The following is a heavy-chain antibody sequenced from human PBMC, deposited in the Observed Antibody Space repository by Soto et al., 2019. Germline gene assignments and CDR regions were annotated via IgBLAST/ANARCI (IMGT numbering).Heavy chain of an antibody. D-gene: IGHD6-13*01. CDR3: ARSIAAAFWFAP. Sequence: SVKVSCKASGGTFSRYAIRWVRQAPGQGLEWMGGIIPIFGTANYAQKFQGRVTITADESTSTAYMELSSLSFDDTAVYYCARSIAAAFWFAPWGQGTLVTVS. CDR1: GGTFSRYA. V-gene: IGHV1-69*13. J-gene: IGHJ5*02. CDR2: IIPIFGTA.